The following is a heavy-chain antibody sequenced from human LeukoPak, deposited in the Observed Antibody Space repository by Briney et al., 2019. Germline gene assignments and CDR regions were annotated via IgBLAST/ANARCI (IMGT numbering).Heavy chain of an antibody. CDR2: INPNSGGT. CDR3: ARVIGADSSGYYYVSWFDP. J-gene: IGHJ5*02. CDR1: GYTFTVYY. D-gene: IGHD3-22*01. V-gene: IGHV1-2*02. Sequence: ASVTVSCKASGYTFTVYYMHWVRQAPGQGLEWMGWINPNSGGTNYAQKFQGRVTMTRDTSISTAYMELSRLRSDDTAVYYCARVIGADSSGYYYVSWFDPWGQGTLVTVSS.